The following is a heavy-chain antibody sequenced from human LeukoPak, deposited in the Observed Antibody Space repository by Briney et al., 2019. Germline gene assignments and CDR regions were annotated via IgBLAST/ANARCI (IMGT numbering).Heavy chain of an antibody. CDR3: ARGTYSGYDSSFDY. Sequence: PGWSLRLSCTSCGFTFCSYNMNCVWHASGKGLEWVSSFTAYSGASIYYADSVRGRFSISRDNAKNSLYLQINSLRAEDTAVYYCARGTYSGYDSSFDYWGQGTLVTVSS. CDR1: GFTFCSYN. V-gene: IGHV3-21*01. D-gene: IGHD5-12*01. J-gene: IGHJ4*02. CDR2: FTAYSGASI.